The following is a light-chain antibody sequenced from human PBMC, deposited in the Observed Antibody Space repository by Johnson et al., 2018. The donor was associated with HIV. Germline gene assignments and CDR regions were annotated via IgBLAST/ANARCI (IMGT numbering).Light chain of an antibody. Sequence: QSVLTQPPSVSAAPGQKVTISCSGRSSTIRINHVSWYQQLPGTAPKLLIYENNKRPSGIPDRFSGSKSGTSATLGITGLQTGDEADYYCVQWDNSLSASFLGTGTTVTVL. CDR2: ENN. J-gene: IGLJ1*01. CDR3: VQWDNSLSASF. V-gene: IGLV1-51*02. CDR1: SSTIRINH.